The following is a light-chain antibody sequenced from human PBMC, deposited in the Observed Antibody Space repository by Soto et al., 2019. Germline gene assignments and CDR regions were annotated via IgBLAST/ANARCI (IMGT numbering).Light chain of an antibody. CDR3: QHRHSYPVT. Sequence: DIQLVLSRSTLSASVGDRGTITCRASQSLSGWLAWYQQKPGKAPKLLIYKTSSLESGVPSRFSGSGSGTEFILTISSLQPEDFTTYYCQHRHSYPVTFGQGTRLEIK. CDR2: KTS. CDR1: QSLSGW. V-gene: IGKV1-5*03. J-gene: IGKJ5*01.